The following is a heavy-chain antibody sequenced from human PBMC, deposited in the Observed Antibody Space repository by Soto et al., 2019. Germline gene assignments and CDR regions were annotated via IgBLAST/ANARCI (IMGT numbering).Heavy chain of an antibody. Sequence: SETLSLTCTVSGGSISSYYWSWIRQPPGKGLEWIGYIYYRGSTNYNPSLKSRVTISVDTSKNQFSLKLSSVTAADTAVYYCARRTIFGQFDPWGQGTLVTVSS. J-gene: IGHJ5*02. D-gene: IGHD3-3*01. V-gene: IGHV4-59*08. CDR2: IYYRGST. CDR1: GGSISSYY. CDR3: ARRTIFGQFDP.